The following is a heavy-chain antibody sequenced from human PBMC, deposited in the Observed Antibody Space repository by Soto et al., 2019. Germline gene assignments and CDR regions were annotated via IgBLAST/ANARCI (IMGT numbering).Heavy chain of an antibody. D-gene: IGHD3-10*01. V-gene: IGHV4-59*01. CDR3: ARGTMIRGVTVTPRYYYGMDV. J-gene: IGHJ6*02. CDR1: GGSMSSYY. Sequence: PSETLSLTCTVSGGSMSSYYWSWIRQPPGKGLEWIGYKHDSGTTNYNPSLKSRVTISVDTSKNQVSLKVRSVTAADTAVYYCARGTMIRGVTVTPRYYYGMDVWGQRTTVTVSS. CDR2: KHDSGTT.